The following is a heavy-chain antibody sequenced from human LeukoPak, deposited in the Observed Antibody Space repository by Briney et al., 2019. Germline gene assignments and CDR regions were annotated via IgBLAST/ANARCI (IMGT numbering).Heavy chain of an antibody. Sequence: ASVKVSCKAFEYTFTNYYMHWVRQAPGQGLEWMGLINPSGGSTSYSQNFQGRVAMTRDTSTSTVYMDLSSLRSEDTAVYYCARGPFADYGDYGHSFGYWGQGTLVTVAS. D-gene: IGHD4-17*01. CDR3: ARGPFADYGDYGHSFGY. CDR1: EYTFTNYY. CDR2: INPSGGST. J-gene: IGHJ4*02. V-gene: IGHV1-46*01.